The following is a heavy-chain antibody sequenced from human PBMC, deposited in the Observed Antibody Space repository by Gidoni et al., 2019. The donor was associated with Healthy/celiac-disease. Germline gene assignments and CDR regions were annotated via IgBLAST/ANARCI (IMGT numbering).Heavy chain of an antibody. D-gene: IGHD5-12*01. CDR2: TRNKANSYTT. CDR3: ARVGYSGYDTGVGY. V-gene: IGHV3-72*01. J-gene: IGHJ4*02. CDR1: GFTFSYHY. Sequence: EVQLVESGGGLVQPGGSLRLSCAASGFTFSYHYMDWVRPAPGKGLEWVGRTRNKANSYTTEYAASVKGRFTISRDDSKNSLYLQMNSLKTEDTAVYYCARVGYSGYDTGVGYWGQGTLVTVSS.